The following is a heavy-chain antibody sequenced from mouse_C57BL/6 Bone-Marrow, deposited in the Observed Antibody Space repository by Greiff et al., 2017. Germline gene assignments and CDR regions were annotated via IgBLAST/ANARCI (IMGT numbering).Heavy chain of an antibody. CDR2: IDPSDSYT. D-gene: IGHD1-1*01. CDR3: AREGITTGVAHFDY. J-gene: IGHJ2*01. V-gene: IGHV1-69*01. CDR1: GYTFTSYW. Sequence: QVQLQQPGAELVMPGASVKLSCKASGYTFTSYWMHWVKQRPGQGLEWIGEIDPSDSYTNYNQKFKGKSTLTVDKSSSTAYMQLSSLTSEDSAVYYCAREGITTGVAHFDYWGQGTTLTVSS.